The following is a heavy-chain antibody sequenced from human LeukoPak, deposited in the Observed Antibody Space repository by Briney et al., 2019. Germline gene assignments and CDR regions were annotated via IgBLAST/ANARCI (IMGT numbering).Heavy chain of an antibody. CDR2: FDPEDGET. J-gene: IGHJ6*02. V-gene: IGHV1-24*01. CDR3: ATDQRGAGLGFRYGSGSYNGMDV. CDR1: GYTFIELS. D-gene: IGHD3-10*01. Sequence: ASVKVSCKVSGYTFIELSMHWVRQTPGKGLEWMGGFDPEDGETLYAQKFQDRVTMTEDTSTDTAYMELSSLRSEDTAVYYCATDQRGAGLGFRYGSGSYNGMDVWGQGTTVTVSS.